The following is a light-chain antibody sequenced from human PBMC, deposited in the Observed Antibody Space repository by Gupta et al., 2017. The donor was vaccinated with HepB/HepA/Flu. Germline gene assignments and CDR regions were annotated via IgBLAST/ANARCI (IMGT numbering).Light chain of an antibody. CDR3: QQYYSSLWT. Sequence: DIVMTQSPDSLAVSLGERATIDCKSSQNLLYSSNNKNYLAWYQQKPGQPPRLLIYWAYTRESGVPDRFRGSGSGTDFTLTISSLQAEDVAVYYCQQYYSSLWTFGRGTKVEIK. V-gene: IGKV4-1*01. J-gene: IGKJ1*01. CDR2: WAY. CDR1: QNLLYSSNNKNY.